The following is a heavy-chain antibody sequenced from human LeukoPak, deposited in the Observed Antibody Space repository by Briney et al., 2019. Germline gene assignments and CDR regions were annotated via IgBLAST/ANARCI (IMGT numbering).Heavy chain of an antibody. CDR1: GYTFTSYA. CDR3: ARVYLGTYYDGSPSPFDY. V-gene: IGHV1-18*01. J-gene: IGHJ4*02. Sequence: ASVKASCKASGYTFTSYAVIWVRQVPGQGLEWMGWISGYNGNTKSSQSLQDRVIMTTDTSTRTAYMELRSLRPDDTAVYYCARVYLGTYYDGSPSPFDYWGQGTLVTVSS. D-gene: IGHD3-22*01. CDR2: ISGYNGNT.